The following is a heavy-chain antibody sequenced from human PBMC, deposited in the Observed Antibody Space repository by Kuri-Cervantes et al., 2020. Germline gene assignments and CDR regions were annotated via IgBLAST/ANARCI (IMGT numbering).Heavy chain of an antibody. CDR1: GFTFSSYW. D-gene: IGHD6-19*01. CDR3: ARLSSGVDY. J-gene: IGHJ4*02. Sequence: GGSLRLSCAASGFTFSSYWMSWVRQAPGKGLEWAANIKRDGNEKYYVDSVKGRFTISRDNAKNSLFLQMNSLRAEDTAVYYCARLSSGVDYWGQGTLVTVSS. V-gene: IGHV3-7*04. CDR2: IKRDGNEK.